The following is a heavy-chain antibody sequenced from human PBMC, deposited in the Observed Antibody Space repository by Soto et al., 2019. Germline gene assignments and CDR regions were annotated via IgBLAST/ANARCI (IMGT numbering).Heavy chain of an antibody. Sequence: RASVKVSCKASGYTFTSYYMHWVRQAPGQGLEWMGIINPSGGSTSYAQKFQERVTITRDMSTSTAYMELSSLRSEDTAVYYCAAGLGDCGGDCYSDTLDYWGQGTLVTVSS. CDR1: GYTFTSYY. J-gene: IGHJ4*02. V-gene: IGHV1-46*01. CDR2: INPSGGST. CDR3: AAGLGDCGGDCYSDTLDY. D-gene: IGHD2-21*02.